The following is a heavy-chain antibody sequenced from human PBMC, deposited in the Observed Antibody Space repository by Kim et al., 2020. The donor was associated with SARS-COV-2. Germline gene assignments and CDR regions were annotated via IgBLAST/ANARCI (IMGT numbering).Heavy chain of an antibody. CDR3: ARARIDV. D-gene: IGHD2-15*01. CDR1: GFTFSRFW. V-gene: IGHV3-7*03. J-gene: IGHJ6*02. CDR2: IKPDGSET. Sequence: GGSLRLSCAVSGFTFSRFWMTWVRQAPGKGLEWVADIKPDGSETYYADSVKGRFTISRDNAQKSMYLQMNSLRAEDTAVYYCARARIDVWGQGTTVTVSS.